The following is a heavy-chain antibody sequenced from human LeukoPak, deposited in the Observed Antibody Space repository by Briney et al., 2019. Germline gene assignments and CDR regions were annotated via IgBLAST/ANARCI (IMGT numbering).Heavy chain of an antibody. J-gene: IGHJ6*03. CDR2: ISGSGGST. CDR3: AKHYDSSGYFYYYYMDV. V-gene: IGHV3-23*01. D-gene: IGHD3-22*01. Sequence: GGSLRLSCAASGFTISSYAMSWVRQAPGKGLEWVSGISGSGGSTYYADSVKGRFTNSRDNSKNTLYLQMNSLRAEDTAVYYCAKHYDSSGYFYYYYMDVWGKGTTVTVSS. CDR1: GFTISSYA.